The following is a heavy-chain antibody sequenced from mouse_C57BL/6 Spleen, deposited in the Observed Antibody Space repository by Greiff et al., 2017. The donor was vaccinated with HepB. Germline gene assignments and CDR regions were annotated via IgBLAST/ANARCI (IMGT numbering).Heavy chain of an antibody. CDR1: GFTFSSYA. CDR3: AREGYYYGIYWYFDV. Sequence: EVQLVESGGGLVKPGGSLKLSCAASGFTFSSYAMSWVRQTPEKRLEWVATISDGGSYTYYPDNVKGRFTISRDNAKNNLYLQMSHLKSEDTAMYYCAREGYYYGIYWYFDVWGTGTTVTVSS. J-gene: IGHJ1*03. D-gene: IGHD1-1*01. V-gene: IGHV5-4*01. CDR2: ISDGGSYT.